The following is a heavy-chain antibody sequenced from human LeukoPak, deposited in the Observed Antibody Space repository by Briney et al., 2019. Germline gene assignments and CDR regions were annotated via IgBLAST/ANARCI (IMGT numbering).Heavy chain of an antibody. V-gene: IGHV3-23*01. CDR2: ISGSGGSA. J-gene: IGHJ4*02. Sequence: PGGSLRLSRAASGFTFSSYAMSWVRQAPGKGLEWVSAISGSGGSAYYADSVKGRFTISRDNSKNTLYLQMNSLRAEDTAVYYCAKGERVATITNYWGQGTLVTVSS. CDR1: GFTFSSYA. CDR3: AKGERVATITNY. D-gene: IGHD5-12*01.